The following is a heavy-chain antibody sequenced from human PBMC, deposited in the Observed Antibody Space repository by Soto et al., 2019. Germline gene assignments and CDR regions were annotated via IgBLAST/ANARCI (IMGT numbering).Heavy chain of an antibody. D-gene: IGHD3-3*01. CDR3: AKDRIGSGYYTFYFDY. CDR1: GFTFSSYA. J-gene: IGHJ4*02. CDR2: ISGSGGST. V-gene: IGHV3-23*01. Sequence: GGSLRLSCAASGFTFSSYAMSWVRQAPGKGLEWVSAISGSGGSTYYADSVKGRFTISRDNSKNTLYLQMNSLRAEDTAVYYCAKDRIGSGYYTFYFDYWGQGTLVTVSS.